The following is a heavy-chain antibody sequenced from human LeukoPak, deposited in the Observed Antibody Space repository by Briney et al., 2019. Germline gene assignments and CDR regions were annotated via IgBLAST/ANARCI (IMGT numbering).Heavy chain of an antibody. CDR2: ISWDSRNI. V-gene: IGHV3-9*01. Sequence: SLRLSCAASGFTFDDYAMFWVRQALGKGLEWVSGISWDSRNIGYAASVKGRFTTSRDNGKNSLYLQMNSLRPDDTALYYCARGNRDTSGFYFYYGMDVWGPGSTVTVSS. CDR1: GFTFDDYA. J-gene: IGHJ6*02. CDR3: ARGNRDTSGFYFYYGMDV. D-gene: IGHD6-19*01.